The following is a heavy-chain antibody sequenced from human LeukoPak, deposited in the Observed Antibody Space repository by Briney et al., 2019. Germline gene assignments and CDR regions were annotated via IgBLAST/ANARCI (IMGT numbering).Heavy chain of an antibody. CDR1: GYTFTSYY. CDR3: AGRMTTVTHHFGY. D-gene: IGHD4-17*01. Sequence: GASVKVSCKASGYTFTSYYMHWVRQAPGQGLEWMGIINPSGGSTSYAQKFQGRVTMTRDMSTSTAYMELSSLRSEDTAVYYCAGRMTTVTHHFGYWGQGTLVTVSS. V-gene: IGHV1-46*01. CDR2: INPSGGST. J-gene: IGHJ4*02.